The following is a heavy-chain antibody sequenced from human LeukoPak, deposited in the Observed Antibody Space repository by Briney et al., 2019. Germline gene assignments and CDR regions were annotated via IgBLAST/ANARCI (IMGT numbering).Heavy chain of an antibody. Sequence: TGGSLRLSCAASGFTFSSYSMNWVRQAPGKRLEWVSSISSSSSYIYYADSVKGRFTISRDNAKNSLYLQMNSLRAEDAAVYYCARDRGGYYDFWSGFNWFDPWGQGTLVTVSS. J-gene: IGHJ5*02. V-gene: IGHV3-21*01. CDR1: GFTFSSYS. CDR3: ARDRGGYYDFWSGFNWFDP. CDR2: ISSSSSYI. D-gene: IGHD3-3*01.